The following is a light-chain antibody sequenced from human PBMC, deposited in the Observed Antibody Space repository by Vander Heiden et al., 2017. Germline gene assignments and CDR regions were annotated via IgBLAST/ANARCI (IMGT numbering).Light chain of an antibody. CDR1: SSDVGGYNY. J-gene: IGLJ1*01. CDR2: DVS. CDR3: SSYRSSSSTPYV. Sequence: QSALTPPASVSGSPGQSITIPCTGTSSDVGGYNYVSWYQQHPGKAPKLMVFDVSNRPSGVSNRFSGSKSGDTASLTISGLQADDEADYYCSSYRSSSSTPYVFGTGTKVTVL. V-gene: IGLV2-14*03.